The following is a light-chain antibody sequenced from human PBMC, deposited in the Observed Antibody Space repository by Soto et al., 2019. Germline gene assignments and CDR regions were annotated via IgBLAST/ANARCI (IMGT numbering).Light chain of an antibody. V-gene: IGKV1D-16*01. CDR1: QGINSH. J-gene: IGKJ5*01. Sequence: DIQMTQSPSSLYASVGDRVTITCRASQGINSHLAWYQQKPEKAPKSLIHGVSSLQSGVPSRFSGSGSGTDFTLTISSLQPEDFATYYCQQYSTYPITFGQGTRLEMK. CDR3: QQYSTYPIT. CDR2: GVS.